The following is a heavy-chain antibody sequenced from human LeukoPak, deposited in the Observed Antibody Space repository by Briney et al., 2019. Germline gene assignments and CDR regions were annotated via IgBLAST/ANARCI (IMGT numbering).Heavy chain of an antibody. V-gene: IGHV1-2*06. D-gene: IGHD3-22*01. J-gene: IGHJ4*02. CDR2: INPNSGGT. CDR1: GYTFTGYY. CDR3: ARVDDSSGYYYARFDY. Sequence: EASVKVSCKASGYTFTGYYMHWVRQAPGQGLEWMGRINPNSGGTNYAQKFQGRVTMTRDTSISTAYMELSRLRSNATAVYYCARVDDSSGYYYARFDYWGQGTLVTVSS.